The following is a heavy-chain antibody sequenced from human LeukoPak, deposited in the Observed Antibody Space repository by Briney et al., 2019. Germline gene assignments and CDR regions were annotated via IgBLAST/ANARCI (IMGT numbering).Heavy chain of an antibody. J-gene: IGHJ4*02. CDR1: GGSVTSGNYY. Sequence: SQTMSLTCTVSGGSVTSGNYYWNWIRQPAGKGLEWIGRIYTNGGASYSPSLKSRVTISIDASKNQFSLKLSSVTAADTAVYYCAREPPGYWGQGILVTVSS. CDR3: AREPPGY. V-gene: IGHV4-61*02. CDR2: IYTNGGA.